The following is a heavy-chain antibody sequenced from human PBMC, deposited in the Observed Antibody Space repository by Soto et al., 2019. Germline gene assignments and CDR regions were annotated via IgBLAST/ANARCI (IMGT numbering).Heavy chain of an antibody. Sequence: QINLIESGPTLVKPTQTLTLTCTFSGFSLSTSGAAVGWVRQPPGRALEWLALIYWDGDKRYNASLGNRLTITKDPSMNPVVLTLTNVDHADTATYYCAHRATMTIFGLIIDSGIWFDPWGQGTRVIVSS. CDR3: AHRATMTIFGLIIDSGIWFDP. J-gene: IGHJ5*02. CDR2: IYWDGDK. CDR1: GFSLSTSGAA. V-gene: IGHV2-5*02. D-gene: IGHD3-3*01.